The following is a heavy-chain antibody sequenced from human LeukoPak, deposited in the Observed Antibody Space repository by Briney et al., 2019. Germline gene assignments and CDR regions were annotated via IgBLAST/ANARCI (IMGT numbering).Heavy chain of an antibody. D-gene: IGHD6-13*01. CDR3: ARLRGGRQLVLYYYYYMDV. Sequence: SQTLSLTCTVSGGSISSGSYYWSWIRQPAGKGLEWIGRIYTSGSTNYNPSLKSRVTISVDTSKNQFSLKLSSVTAADTAVYYCARLRGGRQLVLYYYYYMDVWGKGTTVTISS. CDR1: GGSISSGSYY. V-gene: IGHV4-61*02. CDR2: IYTSGST. J-gene: IGHJ6*03.